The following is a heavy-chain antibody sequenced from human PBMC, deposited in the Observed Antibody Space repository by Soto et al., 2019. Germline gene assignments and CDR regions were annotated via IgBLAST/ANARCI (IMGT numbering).Heavy chain of an antibody. Sequence: EVQLLESGGGLVQPGGSLRLSCAASGFTFSSYAMSWVRQAPGKGLEWVAAISGSCGSTYYADSVKGRFTISRDNSKNTLYLQMNGLRAEDTDVYYCAKPPDGPKKTYYDILTGYYYFDYWGQGTLVTVSS. CDR2: ISGSCGST. J-gene: IGHJ4*02. D-gene: IGHD3-9*01. CDR1: GFTFSSYA. CDR3: AKPPDGPKKTYYDILTGYYYFDY. V-gene: IGHV3-23*01.